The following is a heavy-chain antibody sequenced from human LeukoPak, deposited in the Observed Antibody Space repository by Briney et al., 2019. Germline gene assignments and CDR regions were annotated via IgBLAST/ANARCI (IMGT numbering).Heavy chain of an antibody. J-gene: IGHJ4*02. Sequence: GGSLRLSCAASGFSFSNYGMNWVRQAPGKGLEWVADIRYESSKRHYVDSVKGRFTISRDNSKNTLYLEMGSLRVEDTAVYYCATPLSASSTDYWGQGTMVTVSS. CDR3: ATPLSASSTDY. V-gene: IGHV3-30*02. CDR2: IRYESSKR. CDR1: GFSFSNYG. D-gene: IGHD6-6*01.